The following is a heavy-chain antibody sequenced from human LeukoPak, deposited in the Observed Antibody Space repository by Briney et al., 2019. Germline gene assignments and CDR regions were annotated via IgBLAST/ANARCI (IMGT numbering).Heavy chain of an antibody. D-gene: IGHD5-24*01. CDR3: ARRIRDGYNYAFDI. Sequence: GGSLRLSCAASGFTFSDYYMSWIRQAPGKGLEWVSYISSSGSTIYYADSVKGRFTISRDNAKNSLYLQMNSLRAEDTAVYYCARRIRDGYNYAFDIWGQGTMVTVSS. V-gene: IGHV3-11*01. CDR1: GFTFSDYY. CDR2: ISSSGSTI. J-gene: IGHJ3*02.